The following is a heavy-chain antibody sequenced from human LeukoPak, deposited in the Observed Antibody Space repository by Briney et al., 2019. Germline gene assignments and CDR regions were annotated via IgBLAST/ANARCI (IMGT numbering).Heavy chain of an antibody. Sequence: GGSLRLSCAASGFTFSSYAMSWVRQAPGKGLEWVSAISGSGGSTYYADSVKGRFTISRDNSKNTLYLQMHSLRAEDTAVYYCAKSHFAYSSSWYYFDYWGQGTLVTVSS. D-gene: IGHD6-13*01. CDR3: AKSHFAYSSSWYYFDY. V-gene: IGHV3-23*01. CDR2: ISGSGGST. CDR1: GFTFSSYA. J-gene: IGHJ4*02.